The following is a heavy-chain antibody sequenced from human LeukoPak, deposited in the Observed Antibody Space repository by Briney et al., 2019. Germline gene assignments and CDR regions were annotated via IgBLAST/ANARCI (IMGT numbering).Heavy chain of an antibody. D-gene: IGHD4-17*01. V-gene: IGHV3-20*04. Sequence: RPGGSLRLSCVASGFTFEDYGMSWVRQSAGKGLEWVSSINWHGGSTHYAESVKGRFTISRDNAKNSLFLQMNSLRAEDTALYYCARANYGPYYFDYWGQGTLVTVSS. CDR2: INWHGGST. CDR3: ARANYGPYYFDY. CDR1: GFTFEDYG. J-gene: IGHJ4*02.